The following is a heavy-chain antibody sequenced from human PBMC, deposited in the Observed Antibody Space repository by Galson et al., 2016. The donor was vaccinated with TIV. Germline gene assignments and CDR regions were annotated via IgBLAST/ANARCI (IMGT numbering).Heavy chain of an antibody. CDR3: ARGGQVQRFDP. CDR2: INPTGGST. Sequence: SVKVSCKASGYTFTRYYTHWVRQAPGQGLEWMGIINPTGGSTAYAQKFQGRLTMTRDTSTSTVYMELNSLRSEDTAVYYCARGGQVQRFDPLGQGTLVTVSS. V-gene: IGHV1-46*01. CDR1: GYTFTRYY. D-gene: IGHD3-10*01. J-gene: IGHJ5*02.